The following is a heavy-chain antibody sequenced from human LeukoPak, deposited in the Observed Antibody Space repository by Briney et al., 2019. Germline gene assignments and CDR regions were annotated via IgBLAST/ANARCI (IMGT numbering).Heavy chain of an antibody. CDR1: GFTFSDYY. J-gene: IGHJ3*02. CDR2: ISSSSSYI. V-gene: IGHV3-11*06. CDR3: ARDGSSWITGGGAFDI. Sequence: PGGSLRLSCAASGFTFSDYYMSWIRQAPGKGLEWVSSISSSSSYIYYADSVKGRFTISRDNAKNSLYLQMNSLRAEDTAVYYCARDGSSWITGGGAFDIWGQGTMVTVSS. D-gene: IGHD6-13*01.